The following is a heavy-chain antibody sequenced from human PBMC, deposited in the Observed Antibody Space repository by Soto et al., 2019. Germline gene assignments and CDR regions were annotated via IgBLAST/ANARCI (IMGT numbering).Heavy chain of an antibody. D-gene: IGHD3-22*01. V-gene: IGHV1-69*13. CDR1: GGTFSSYA. CDR3: ARGAYYYDSSGYYYTFDY. Sequence: AASVKVSCKASGGTFSSYAISWVRQAPGQGLEWMGGIIPIFGTANYAQKFQGRVTITADESTSTAYMELSSLRSEDTAVYYCARGAYYYDSSGYYYTFDYWGQGTLVTVSS. CDR2: IIPIFGTA. J-gene: IGHJ4*02.